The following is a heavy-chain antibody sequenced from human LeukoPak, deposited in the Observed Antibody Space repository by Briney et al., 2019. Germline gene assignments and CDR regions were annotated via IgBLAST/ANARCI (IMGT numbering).Heavy chain of an antibody. CDR3: TADHFYASGSYYRLDY. CDR2: IYSGGST. Sequence: PGGSLRLSCAASGFTVGSNTMSWVRQAPGKGLEWVSIIYSGGSTSYADSVKGRFTISRDNSKNTLYLQVNSLKTEDTAVYYCTADHFYASGSYYRLDYWGQGTLVTVSS. CDR1: GFTVGSNT. J-gene: IGHJ4*02. D-gene: IGHD3-10*01. V-gene: IGHV3-53*01.